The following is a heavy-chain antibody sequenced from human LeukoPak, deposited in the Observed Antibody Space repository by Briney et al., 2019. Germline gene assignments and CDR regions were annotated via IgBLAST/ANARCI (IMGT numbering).Heavy chain of an antibody. J-gene: IGHJ5*02. Sequence: ASVKVSCKASGYTFTSYCMHWVRQAPGQGLEWMGIINPSGGSTSYAQKFQGRVTMTRDMSTSTVYMELSSLRSEDTAVYYCARDRGDDYGDYGFYGWFDPWGQGTLVTVSS. CDR1: GYTFTSYC. D-gene: IGHD4-17*01. CDR3: ARDRGDDYGDYGFYGWFDP. V-gene: IGHV1-46*01. CDR2: INPSGGST.